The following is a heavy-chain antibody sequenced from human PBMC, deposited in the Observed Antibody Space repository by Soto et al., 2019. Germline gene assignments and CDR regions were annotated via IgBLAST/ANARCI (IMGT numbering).Heavy chain of an antibody. CDR3: ARGPGVYYASGSYGLDS. V-gene: IGHV4-31*03. CDR1: GGSISSGGYY. Sequence: SETLSLTCTVSGGSISSGGYYWSWIRQHPGKGLEWIGYIYYSGSTYYNSSLKSRVTISVDTSKNHFSLKLSSVTAADTAVYYCARGPGVYYASGSYGLDSWGQGTLVTSPQ. J-gene: IGHJ4*02. D-gene: IGHD3-10*01. CDR2: IYYSGST.